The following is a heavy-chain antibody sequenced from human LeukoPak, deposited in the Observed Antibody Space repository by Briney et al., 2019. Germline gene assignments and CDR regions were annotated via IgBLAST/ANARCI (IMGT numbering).Heavy chain of an antibody. CDR3: AKEARLGDILTGYYTYFDY. J-gene: IGHJ4*02. CDR2: ISYDGSNK. CDR1: GFTFSSYG. V-gene: IGHV3-30*18. Sequence: GGSLRLSCAASGFTFSSYGMHWVRQAPGKGLEWVAVISYDGSNKYYADSVKGRFTISRDNSKNTLYLQMNSLRAEDTAVYYCAKEARLGDILTGYYTYFDYWGQGTLATVSS. D-gene: IGHD3-9*01.